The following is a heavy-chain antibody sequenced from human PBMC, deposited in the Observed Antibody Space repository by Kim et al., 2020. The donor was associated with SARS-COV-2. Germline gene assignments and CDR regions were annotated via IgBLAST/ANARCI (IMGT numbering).Heavy chain of an antibody. CDR1: GYTFTSYA. Sequence: ASVKVSCKASGYTFTSYAMHWVRQAPGQRLEWMGWINAGNGNTKYSQKFQGRVTITRDTSASTAYMELSSLRSEDTAVYYCATPAGYSSSWYWSYYYGMDVWGQGTTVTVSS. D-gene: IGHD6-13*01. CDR3: ATPAGYSSSWYWSYYYGMDV. V-gene: IGHV1-3*01. J-gene: IGHJ6*02. CDR2: INAGNGNT.